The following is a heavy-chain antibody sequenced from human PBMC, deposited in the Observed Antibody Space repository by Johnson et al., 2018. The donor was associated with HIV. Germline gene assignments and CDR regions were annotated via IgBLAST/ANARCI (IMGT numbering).Heavy chain of an antibody. CDR3: ARDYDSSGGLAFDI. D-gene: IGHD3-22*01. CDR2: IYSGGST. CDR1: GFTVSSNY. V-gene: IGHV3-53*01. J-gene: IGHJ3*02. Sequence: VQVVESGGGLIQPGGSLRLSCAASGFTVSSNYMSWVRQAPGKGLEWVSVIYSGGSTYYADSVKGRFTISRDNSKNTLYLQMNSLRAEDPAVYYCARDYDSSGGLAFDIWGQGTMVTVSS.